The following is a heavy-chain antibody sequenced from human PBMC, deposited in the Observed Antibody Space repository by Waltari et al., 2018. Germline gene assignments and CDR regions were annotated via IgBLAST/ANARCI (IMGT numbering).Heavy chain of an antibody. Sequence: QVQLVESGGGVVQPGRSLRLSCAASGFTFSSYAMYWVRQAPGKGLEWVAVISYDESNKYYADSVKGRFTISRDNDKNSLYLQMNSLRAEDTAVYYCARDVGNVGGNYWGQGTLVIVSS. V-gene: IGHV3-30*07. CDR1: GFTFSSYA. CDR2: ISYDESNK. D-gene: IGHD3-10*01. CDR3: ARDVGNVGGNY. J-gene: IGHJ4*02.